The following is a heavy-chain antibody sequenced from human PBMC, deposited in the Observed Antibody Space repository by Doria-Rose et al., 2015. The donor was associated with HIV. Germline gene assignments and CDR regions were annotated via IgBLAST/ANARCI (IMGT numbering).Heavy chain of an antibody. CDR3: ARIKSSRWYHKYYFDF. J-gene: IGHJ4*02. Sequence: VTLKESGPVLVKPTGTLTLTCTVSGVSLSSPGMGVSWIRQPPGKALEWLANIFSDDARAYKTSLKSRLTISRGTSKSQVVLTMTDMDPVDTATYYCARIKSSRWYHKYYFDFWGQGTLVIVSA. CDR2: IFSDDAR. V-gene: IGHV2-26*01. CDR1: GVSLSSPGMG. D-gene: IGHD6-13*01.